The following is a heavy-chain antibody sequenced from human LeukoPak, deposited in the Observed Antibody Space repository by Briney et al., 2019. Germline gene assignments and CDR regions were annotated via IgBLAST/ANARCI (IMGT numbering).Heavy chain of an antibody. CDR2: IYPGDSET. Sequence: GESLKISCKGSGYRFTSYWIGWVRQMPGKGLAWMGIIYPGDSETRYRPSFQGQVTISADKSSSTAYLQWSSLKRSETAMYYCARHMGTYYDFWSSYPFDYWGQGTLVTVSS. CDR3: ARHMGTYYDFWSSYPFDY. CDR1: GYRFTSYW. J-gene: IGHJ4*02. D-gene: IGHD3-3*01. V-gene: IGHV5-51*01.